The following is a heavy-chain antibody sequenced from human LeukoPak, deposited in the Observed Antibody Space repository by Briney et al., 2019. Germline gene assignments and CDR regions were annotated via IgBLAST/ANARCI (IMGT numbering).Heavy chain of an antibody. J-gene: IGHJ3*02. CDR2: IYYTGTT. Sequence: KPSETLSLTCSVSGGSISGSSYYWGWIRQPPGKGLEWIGDIYYTGTTYYNPSLKSRLTISVDTSKNQFSLNLSSMTAADTAVYYCARAAWRGSNSRDAFDIWGQGTVVTVSS. CDR1: GGSISGSSYY. D-gene: IGHD4/OR15-4a*01. V-gene: IGHV4-31*03. CDR3: ARAAWRGSNSRDAFDI.